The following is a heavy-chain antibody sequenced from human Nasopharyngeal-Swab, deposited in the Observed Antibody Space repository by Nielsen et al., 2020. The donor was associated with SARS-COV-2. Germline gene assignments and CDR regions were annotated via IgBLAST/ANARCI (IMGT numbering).Heavy chain of an antibody. J-gene: IGHJ4*02. D-gene: IGHD6-13*01. Sequence: WVRQAPGQGLEWMGWINTNTGNPTYAQGFTGRFVFSLDTSVSTAYLQISSLKAEDTAVHYCARETAAVDYWGQGTLVTVSS. CDR3: ARETAAVDY. V-gene: IGHV7-4-1*02. CDR2: INTNTGNP.